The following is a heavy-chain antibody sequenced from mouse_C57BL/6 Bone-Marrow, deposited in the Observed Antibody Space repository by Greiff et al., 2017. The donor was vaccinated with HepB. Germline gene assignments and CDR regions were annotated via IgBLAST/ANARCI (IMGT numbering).Heavy chain of an antibody. CDR2: INYDGSST. CDR1: GFTFSDYY. V-gene: IGHV5-16*01. J-gene: IGHJ2*01. Sequence: EVKLMESEGGLVQPGSSMKLSCTASGFTFSDYYMAWVRQVPEKGLEWVANINYDGSSTYYLDSLKSRFIISRDNAKNILYLQMSSLKSEDTATYYCARDRGGPLDYWGQGTTLTVSS. CDR3: ARDRGGPLDY.